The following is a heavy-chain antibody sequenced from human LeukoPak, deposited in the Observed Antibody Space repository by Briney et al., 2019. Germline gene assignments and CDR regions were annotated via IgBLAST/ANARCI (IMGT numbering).Heavy chain of an antibody. V-gene: IGHV3-21*01. CDR2: ISSSSSYI. CDR1: GLTFSNYW. D-gene: IGHD3-3*01. J-gene: IGHJ4*02. Sequence: PGGSLRLSCTTSGLTFSNYWMAWVRQAPGKGLEWVSSISSSSSYIYYADSVKGRFTISRDNAKNSLYLQMNSLRAEDTAVYYCARDGARRTGTYYDFWSGYWADYWGQGTLVTVSS. CDR3: ARDGARRTGTYYDFWSGYWADY.